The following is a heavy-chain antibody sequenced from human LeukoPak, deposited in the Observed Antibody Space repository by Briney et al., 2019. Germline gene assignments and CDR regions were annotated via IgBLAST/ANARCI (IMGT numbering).Heavy chain of an antibody. Sequence: NTSETLSLTCTVSGASVNSGSSYWSWIRQPPGKGPEWIGNIYYSGSTHYNPSLKSRVTMSLDTSKNEFSLKLSSLTAADTAMYFCARENRGQTYGSLLDHWGQGTLVTVSS. V-gene: IGHV4-61*01. CDR1: GASVNSGSSY. CDR3: ARENRGQTYGSLLDH. J-gene: IGHJ4*02. D-gene: IGHD4-17*01. CDR2: IYYSGST.